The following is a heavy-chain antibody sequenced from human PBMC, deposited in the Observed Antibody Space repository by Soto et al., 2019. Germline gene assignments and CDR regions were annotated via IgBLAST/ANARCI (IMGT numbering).Heavy chain of an antibody. CDR3: ARDGDMGYDFWSGYLHYYYYMDV. CDR2: INAGNGNT. CDR1: GYTFTSYA. D-gene: IGHD3-3*01. J-gene: IGHJ6*03. Sequence: ASVKVSCKASGYTFTSYAMHWVRQAPGQRLEWMGWINAGNGNTKYSQKFQGRVTITRDTSASTAYMELSSLRSEDTAVYYCARDGDMGYDFWSGYLHYYYYMDVWGKGTTVTVSS. V-gene: IGHV1-3*01.